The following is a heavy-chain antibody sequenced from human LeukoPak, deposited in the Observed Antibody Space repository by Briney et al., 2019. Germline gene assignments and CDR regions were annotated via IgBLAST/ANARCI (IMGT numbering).Heavy chain of an antibody. CDR3: ARGAAATEYYYYYYYMDV. CDR2: IYYSGST. Sequence: SETLSLTCTVSGGSISSYYWSWIRQPPGKGLGWIGYIYYSGSTNYNPSLKSRVTISVDTSKNQFSLKLSSVTAADTAVYYCARGAAATEYYYYYYYMDVWGKGTTVTVSS. V-gene: IGHV4-59*01. D-gene: IGHD6-13*01. CDR1: GGSISSYY. J-gene: IGHJ6*03.